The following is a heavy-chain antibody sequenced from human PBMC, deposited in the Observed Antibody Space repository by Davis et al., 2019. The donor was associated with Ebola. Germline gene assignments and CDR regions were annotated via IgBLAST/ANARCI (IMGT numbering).Heavy chain of an antibody. J-gene: IGHJ4*02. D-gene: IGHD6-6*01. CDR1: GGSFSGYS. Sequence: MPSETLSLTCAVYGGSFSGYSWSWIRQPPGQGLEWIGEINHSGSTNSNPSLKSRVTISVDTSKKQFSLKLSSVTAADTAVYYCARRSNSPFDYWGQGTLVTVSS. V-gene: IGHV4-34*01. CDR2: INHSGST. CDR3: ARRSNSPFDY.